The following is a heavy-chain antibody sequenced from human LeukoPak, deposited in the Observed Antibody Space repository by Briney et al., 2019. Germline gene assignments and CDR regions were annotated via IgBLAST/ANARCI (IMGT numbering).Heavy chain of an antibody. D-gene: IGHD3-9*01. J-gene: IGHJ3*02. CDR3: ARVAYYDILTGVDAFDI. V-gene: IGHV3-11*04. CDR1: GFTFSDYY. Sequence: GSLRLSCAASGFTFSDYYMSWIRQAPGKGLEWVSYISSSGSTIYYADSVKGRFTISRDNAKNSLYLQMNSLRAEDTAVYYCARVAYYDILTGVDAFDIWGQGTMVTVSS. CDR2: ISSSGSTI.